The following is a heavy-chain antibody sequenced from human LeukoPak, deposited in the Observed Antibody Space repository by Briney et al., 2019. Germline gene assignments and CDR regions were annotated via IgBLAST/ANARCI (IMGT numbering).Heavy chain of an antibody. V-gene: IGHV1-69*04. CDR1: GGTLSSYA. CDR2: IIPILGIA. D-gene: IGHD1-26*01. J-gene: IGHJ3*02. CDR3: ARVMSGSYLNDAFDI. Sequence: SVKVSCKAFGGTLSSYAISWVRQAPGQGVEWVGRIIPILGIANYAQKFQGRVTITADESTSTAYMELSSLRPEDTAVYYCARVMSGSYLNDAFDIWGQGTMVTVSS.